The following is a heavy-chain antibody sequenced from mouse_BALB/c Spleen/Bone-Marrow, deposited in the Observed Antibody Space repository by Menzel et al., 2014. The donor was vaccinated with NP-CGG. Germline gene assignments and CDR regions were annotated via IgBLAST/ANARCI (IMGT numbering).Heavy chain of an antibody. CDR3: TRTYEYFDY. CDR2: IYPSDNYT. D-gene: IGHD2-3*01. CDR1: GYTFTSYW. J-gene: IGHJ2*01. Sequence: QVQLQQSGAELVRPGASVKLSCKTSGYTFTSYWINWVKQRPGQGLEWIGNIYPSDNYTNYNQKFKDKATLTVDISSTTAYMQLSSPTSEDSAVYYCTRTYEYFDYWGQGTTLTVS. V-gene: IGHV1-69*02.